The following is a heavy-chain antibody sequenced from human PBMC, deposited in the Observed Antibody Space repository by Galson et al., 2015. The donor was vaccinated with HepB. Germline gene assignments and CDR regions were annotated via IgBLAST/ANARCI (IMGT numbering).Heavy chain of an antibody. D-gene: IGHD1-26*01. Sequence: SLRLSCAASGFTFSNYAMSWVRQAPGEGLEWVSSIGAGGGTTYYADSVKGRFTISRDNSKNTLYLQMDSLRADDTAVYFRAKRIMRARFDYWGQGTLVTVSS. V-gene: IGHV3-23*01. J-gene: IGHJ4*02. CDR2: IGAGGGTT. CDR1: GFTFSNYA. CDR3: AKRIMRARFDY.